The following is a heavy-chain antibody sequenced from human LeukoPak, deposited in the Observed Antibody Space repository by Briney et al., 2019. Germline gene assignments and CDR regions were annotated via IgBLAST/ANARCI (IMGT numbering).Heavy chain of an antibody. CDR3: ARSRWEYYFDY. CDR1: GGTFSSYA. CDR2: ISAYNGNT. J-gene: IGHJ4*02. D-gene: IGHD1-26*01. V-gene: IGHV1-18*01. Sequence: ASVKVSCKASGGTFSSYAISWVRQAPGQGLEWMGWISAYNGNTNYAQKLQGRVTMTTDTSTSTAYMELRSLRSDDTAVYYCARSRWEYYFDYWGQGTLVTVSS.